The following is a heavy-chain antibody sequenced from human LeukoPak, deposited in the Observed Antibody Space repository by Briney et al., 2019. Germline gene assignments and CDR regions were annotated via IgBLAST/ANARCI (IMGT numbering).Heavy chain of an antibody. J-gene: IGHJ5*01. Sequence: LSLTCTVSAYSISSGYYWGWVRQAPGKGLEWVSYISSSGSTIYYADSVKGRFTISRDNAKNSLYLQMNSLRAEDTAVYYCAKDRHAPGRYCSSTSCFPFDSWGQGTLVTVS. V-gene: IGHV3-11*01. CDR2: ISSSGSTI. D-gene: IGHD2-2*01. CDR1: AYSISSGYY. CDR3: AKDRHAPGRYCSSTSCFPFDS.